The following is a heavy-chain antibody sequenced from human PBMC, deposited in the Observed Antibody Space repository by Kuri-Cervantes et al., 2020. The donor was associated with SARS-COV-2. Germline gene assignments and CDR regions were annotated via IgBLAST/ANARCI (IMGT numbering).Heavy chain of an antibody. D-gene: IGHD1-26*01. CDR3: AREAPCRIVGAICYGMDV. J-gene: IGHJ6*02. V-gene: IGHV3-64D*06. CDR2: ISSNGGST. Sequence: GESLKISCSASGFTFSSYATHWVRQAPGKGLEYVSAISSNGGSTYYADSVKGRFTISRDNSKNTLYLQMSSLRAEDTAVYYCAREAPCRIVGAICYGMDVWGQGTTVTVSS. CDR1: GFTFSSYA.